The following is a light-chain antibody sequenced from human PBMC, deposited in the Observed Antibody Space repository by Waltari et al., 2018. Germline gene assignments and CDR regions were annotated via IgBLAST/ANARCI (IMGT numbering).Light chain of an antibody. V-gene: IGLV2-23*02. J-gene: IGLJ3*02. CDR1: TSDIGSHNI. CDR2: DVN. Sequence: QSALTQPASMSGSPGQSITVSCTGATSDIGSHNIVSWYQQHPGKAPKLILYDVNRRPPGVSDRFSGSKSGITASLTISGLQAEDEADYYCCSYAGSTTWVFGG. CDR3: CSYAGSTTWV.